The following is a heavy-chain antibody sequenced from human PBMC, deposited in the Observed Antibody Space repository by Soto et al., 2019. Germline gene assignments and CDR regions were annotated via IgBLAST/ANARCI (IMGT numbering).Heavy chain of an antibody. CDR3: VREVSRDDISDSRGQVAP. V-gene: IGHV3-74*01. Sequence: EVQLVESGGGLVQPGGSLRLSCATSGFTFSPYWMHWVRQAPGMGLMWVSRINHDGSDTIYADSVWGRFIVSRDNAQNLVYLQMNSLTTEDTAAYYWVREVSRDDISDSRGQVAPWGYGAVVTGPS. CDR1: GFTFSPYW. CDR2: INHDGSDT. J-gene: IGHJ5*02. D-gene: IGHD2-15*01.